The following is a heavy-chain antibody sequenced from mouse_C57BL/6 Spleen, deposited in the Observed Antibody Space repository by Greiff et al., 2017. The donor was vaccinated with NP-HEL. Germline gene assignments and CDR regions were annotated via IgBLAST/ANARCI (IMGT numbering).Heavy chain of an antibody. CDR1: GYAFSSSW. J-gene: IGHJ1*03. CDR2: IYPGDGDT. V-gene: IGHV1-82*01. D-gene: IGHD2-4*01. Sequence: VKLQQSGPELVKPGASVKISCKASGYAFSSSWMNWVKQRPGKGLEWIGRIYPGDGDTNYNGKFKGKATLTADKSSSTAYMQLSSLTSEDSAVYFCARDYPDVWGTGTTVTVSS. CDR3: ARDYPDV.